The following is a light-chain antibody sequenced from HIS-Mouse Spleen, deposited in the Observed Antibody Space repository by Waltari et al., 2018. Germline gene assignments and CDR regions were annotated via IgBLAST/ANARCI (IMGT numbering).Light chain of an antibody. CDR1: AFPKKS. Sequence: SYELTQPPSASMSPGQTAWIPSTGAAFPKKSAYWYQQKSGQAPVLVIYEDSKRPPGIPERFSGSSSGTMATLTISGAQVEDEADYYCYSTDSSGNHRVFGGGTKLTVL. CDR2: EDS. CDR3: YSTDSSGNHRV. J-gene: IGLJ2*01. V-gene: IGLV3-10*01.